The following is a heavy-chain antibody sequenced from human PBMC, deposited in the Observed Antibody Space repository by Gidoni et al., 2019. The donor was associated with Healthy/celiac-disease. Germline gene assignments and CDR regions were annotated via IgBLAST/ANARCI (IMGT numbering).Heavy chain of an antibody. D-gene: IGHD6-13*01. J-gene: IGHJ1*01. CDR1: GFPFSRYA. Sequence: QVQLVESGGGVVPPGRSLRLSCAASGFPFSRYAMHWVRQAPGKGLEWVAGISYDGSNKYYADSVKGRFTISRDNSKNTLYLQMNSLRAEDTAVYYCAREGPEQQLVFGEYFQHWGQGTLVTVSS. V-gene: IGHV3-30*01. CDR3: AREGPEQQLVFGEYFQH. CDR2: ISYDGSNK.